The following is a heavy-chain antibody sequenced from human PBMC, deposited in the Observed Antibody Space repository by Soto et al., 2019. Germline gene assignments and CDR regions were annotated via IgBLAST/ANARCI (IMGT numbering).Heavy chain of an antibody. CDR2: ISYDGSNK. D-gene: IGHD4-17*01. Sequence: PGGSLRLSCAASGFTFSSYGMHWVRQAPGKGLEWVAVISYDGSNKYYADSVKGRFTISRDNSKNTLYLQMNSLRAEDTAVYYCAKMPQTTVTTFWGQGTLVTVS. CDR1: GFTFSSYG. CDR3: AKMPQTTVTTF. J-gene: IGHJ4*02. V-gene: IGHV3-30*18.